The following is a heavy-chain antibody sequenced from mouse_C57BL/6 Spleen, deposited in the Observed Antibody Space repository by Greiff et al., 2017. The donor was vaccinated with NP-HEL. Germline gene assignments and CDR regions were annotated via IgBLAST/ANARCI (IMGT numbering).Heavy chain of an antibody. D-gene: IGHD1-1*01. V-gene: IGHV10-1*01. Sequence: EVKVVESGGGLVQPKGSLKLSCAASGFSFNTYAMNWVRQAPGKGLEWVARIRSKSNNYATYYADSVKDRFTISRDDSESMLYLQMNNLKTEDTAMYYCVRPLYYYGSRNYAMDYWGQGTSVTVSS. CDR1: GFSFNTYA. J-gene: IGHJ4*01. CDR2: IRSKSNNYAT. CDR3: VRPLYYYGSRNYAMDY.